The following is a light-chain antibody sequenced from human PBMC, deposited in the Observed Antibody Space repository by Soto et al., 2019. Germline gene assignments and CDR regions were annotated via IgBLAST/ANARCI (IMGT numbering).Light chain of an antibody. V-gene: IGKV3-20*01. CDR3: QQYGSSRT. J-gene: IGKJ1*01. Sequence: EIVLTQSPCTLSLSTGERATLSCRASQSVSSSYLAWYQQKPGQAPRLLIYGASSRATGIPDRFSGSGSGTDFPLTISRLEPEDFAEYYCQQYGSSRTFCQGTKVDI. CDR2: GAS. CDR1: QSVSSSY.